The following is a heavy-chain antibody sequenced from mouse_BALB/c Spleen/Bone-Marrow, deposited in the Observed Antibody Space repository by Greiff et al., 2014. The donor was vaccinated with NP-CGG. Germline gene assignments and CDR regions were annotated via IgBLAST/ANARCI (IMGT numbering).Heavy chain of an antibody. J-gene: IGHJ4*01. CDR1: GFNIKDTY. D-gene: IGHD2-1*01. V-gene: IGHV14-3*02. CDR3: AIYYGNYYAMDY. CDR2: IDPANGNT. Sequence: VQLKQSGAELVKPGASVKLSCTASGFNIKDTYMHWVKQRPEQGLEWIGRIDPANGNTKYDPKFQGKATITADTSSNTAYLQLSSRTSEDTAVYYCAIYYGNYYAMDYWGQGTSVTVSS.